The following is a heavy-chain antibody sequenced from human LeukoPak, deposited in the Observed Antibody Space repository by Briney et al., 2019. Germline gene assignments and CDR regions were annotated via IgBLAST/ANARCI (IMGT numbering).Heavy chain of an antibody. J-gene: IGHJ4*02. Sequence: GESLKISCKGSGYSFTDYWIGWVRQMPGKGLEWMGSIYPSDSDTRYSPSFQGQVTISADKSISTAYLQWSSLKASDTAMFYCARRYCSGGSCNFDYWGQGTLVTVSS. CDR2: IYPSDSDT. D-gene: IGHD2-15*01. CDR1: GYSFTDYW. CDR3: ARRYCSGGSCNFDY. V-gene: IGHV5-51*01.